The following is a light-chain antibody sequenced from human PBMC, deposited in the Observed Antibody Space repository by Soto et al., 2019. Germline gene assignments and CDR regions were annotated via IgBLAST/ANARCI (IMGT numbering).Light chain of an antibody. CDR2: DAS. V-gene: IGKV1-5*01. CDR3: QQYHSYSPLT. J-gene: IGKJ2*01. Sequence: DIQMTQSPSTLSASIGDRVTITCRASQSISGWLAWYQQKTGKAPKHLIYDASHLESGVSSRISGSGSATEYTLPISSLQHAEFATYYCQQYHSYSPLTFGQGTNLEIK. CDR1: QSISGW.